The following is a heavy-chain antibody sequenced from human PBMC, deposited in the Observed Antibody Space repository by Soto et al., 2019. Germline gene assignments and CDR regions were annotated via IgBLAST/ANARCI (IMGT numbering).Heavy chain of an antibody. CDR3: ARGSTTEKVDS. CDR2: INHSGST. V-gene: IGHV4-34*01. Sequence: SETLSLTCAVYGVSFSGYYWIWIRQPPGKGLEWIGEINHSGSTNYNPSLRSRVTISADTSMNQFSLALTSVTAADTAMYYCARGSTTEKVDSWGQGILVTVS. CDR1: GVSFSGYY. J-gene: IGHJ4*02.